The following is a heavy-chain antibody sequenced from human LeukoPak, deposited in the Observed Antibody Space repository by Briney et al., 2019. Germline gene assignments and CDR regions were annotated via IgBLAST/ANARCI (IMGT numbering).Heavy chain of an antibody. CDR1: GYTFTGYY. CDR3: ARGSVPMVYVGQNWFDP. CDR2: INPNSGGT. V-gene: IGHV1-2*02. J-gene: IGHJ5*02. D-gene: IGHD2-8*01. Sequence: GASVKVSCKASGYTFTGYYMHWVRQAPGQGLEWMGWINPNSGGTNYAQKFQGRVTMTRDTSISTAYMELSRLRSDDTAVYYCARGSVPMVYVGQNWFDPWGQGTLVTVSS.